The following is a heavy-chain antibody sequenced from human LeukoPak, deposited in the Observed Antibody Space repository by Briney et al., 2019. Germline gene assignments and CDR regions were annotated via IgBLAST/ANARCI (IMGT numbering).Heavy chain of an antibody. CDR2: ISGSGGTT. Sequence: GGSLRLSRAASGFTFSSYGMSWVRQAPGKGLEWVSSISGSGGTTYYADSVKGRFTLSRDNSKNTLYLQMNSLRAEDTAVYYCAKGSRSLRFGEAGDYWGQGTLVTVSS. J-gene: IGHJ4*02. V-gene: IGHV3-23*01. CDR1: GFTFSSYG. CDR3: AKGSRSLRFGEAGDY. D-gene: IGHD3-10*01.